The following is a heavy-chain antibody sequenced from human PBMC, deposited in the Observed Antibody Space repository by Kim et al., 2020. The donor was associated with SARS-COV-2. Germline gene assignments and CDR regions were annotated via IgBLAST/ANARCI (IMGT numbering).Heavy chain of an antibody. CDR1: GFTVSSNY. CDR2: MYSGGST. V-gene: IGHV3-53*01. D-gene: IGHD3-10*01. J-gene: IGHJ3*01. CDR3: ATGSLFRAFCAFDF. Sequence: GGSLRLSCAASGFTVSSNYMSWVRQAPGKGLEWVSVMYSGGSTYYADSVKGLFTISRHNSKNKLYLQRNSLIAEDTAAYYCATGSLFRAFCAFDFWGQGT.